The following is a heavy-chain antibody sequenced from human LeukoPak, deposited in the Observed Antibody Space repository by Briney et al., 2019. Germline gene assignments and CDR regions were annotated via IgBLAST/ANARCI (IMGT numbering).Heavy chain of an antibody. CDR1: GFTFSSYE. J-gene: IGHJ6*02. CDR3: ARDIHEYYDILTGFRHYYGMDV. D-gene: IGHD3-9*01. Sequence: GGSLRLSCAASGFTFSSYEMDWVRQAPGKGLEWVSYISSSGSTIYYADSVKGRFTISRDNAKNSLYLQMNSLRAEDTAVYYCARDIHEYYDILTGFRHYYGMDVWGQGTTVNVSS. CDR2: ISSSGSTI. V-gene: IGHV3-48*03.